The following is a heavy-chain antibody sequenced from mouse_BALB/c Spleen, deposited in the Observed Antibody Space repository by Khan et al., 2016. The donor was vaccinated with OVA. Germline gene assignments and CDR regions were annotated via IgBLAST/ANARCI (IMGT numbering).Heavy chain of an antibody. Sequence: QVQLQQPGAELVRPGASVKLSCKASGYTFTSYWMNWVKQRPGHGLEWIGRIDPSDSETHYNQMFKDKATLTVDKSSSTAYMQLSSLTYEDSAVYYCTRREKYGYDPSWFAYWGQGTLVTVSA. V-gene: IGHV1-61*01. CDR3: TRREKYGYDPSWFAY. J-gene: IGHJ3*01. D-gene: IGHD2-2*01. CDR1: GYTFTSYW. CDR2: IDPSDSET.